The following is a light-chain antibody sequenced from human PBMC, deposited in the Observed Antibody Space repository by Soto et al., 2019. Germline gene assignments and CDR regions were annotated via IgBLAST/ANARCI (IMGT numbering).Light chain of an antibody. CDR2: DAS. V-gene: IGKV1-5*01. CDR1: HSISSW. Sequence: DIQMTQSPSTLSASVGDRVTITCRASHSISSWLAWYQQKPGKAPNLLIYDASTLESGVPSRFSGSGSGTEFTLTISSLQPDDFATYYCQQYHRSSITFGQGTRLEIK. J-gene: IGKJ5*01. CDR3: QQYHRSSIT.